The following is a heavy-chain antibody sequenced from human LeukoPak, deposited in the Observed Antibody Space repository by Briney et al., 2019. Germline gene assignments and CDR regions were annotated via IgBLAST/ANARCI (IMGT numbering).Heavy chain of an antibody. D-gene: IGHD6-19*01. J-gene: IGHJ6*02. CDR1: GYTFTSYY. CDR2: INPSGGST. V-gene: IGHV1-46*01. CDR3: ARDVAGTRFGMDV. Sequence: ASVKVSCKASGYTFTSYYMHWVRQAPGQGLEWMGVINPSGGSTSYAQKFQGRVTMTRDTSTSTVYMELSSLRSEDTAVYYCARDVAGTRFGMDVWGQGTTVTVSS.